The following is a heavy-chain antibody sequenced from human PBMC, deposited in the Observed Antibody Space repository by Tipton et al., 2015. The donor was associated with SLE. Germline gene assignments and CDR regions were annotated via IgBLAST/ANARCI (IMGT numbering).Heavy chain of an antibody. CDR3: AGATYCGGDCYDL. CDR2: VFYSGST. V-gene: IGHV4-59*01. D-gene: IGHD2-21*01. J-gene: IGHJ4*02. CDR1: GDSISGYF. Sequence: TLSLTCAVSGDSISGYFWNWIRQPPGKGLEWIGYVFYSGSTNYNPSLKGRVTISLDTSKNQFSLKLNSVTAADTAVYYCAGATYCGGDCYDLWGQGALVTVSS.